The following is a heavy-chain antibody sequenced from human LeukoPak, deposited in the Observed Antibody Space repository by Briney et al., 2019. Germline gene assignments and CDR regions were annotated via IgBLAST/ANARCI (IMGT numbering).Heavy chain of an antibody. CDR2: ISSSTIYI. D-gene: IGHD6-19*01. V-gene: IGHV3-21*01. Sequence: GGSLRLSCAASGFTFSSYSMNWVRQAPGKGLEWVSSISSSTIYIYYADSVKGRFTIPRDNAKNSLYLQMNRLRAEDTAVYYCARDISGWLDYWGQGTLVTVSS. CDR1: GFTFSSYS. J-gene: IGHJ4*02. CDR3: ARDISGWLDY.